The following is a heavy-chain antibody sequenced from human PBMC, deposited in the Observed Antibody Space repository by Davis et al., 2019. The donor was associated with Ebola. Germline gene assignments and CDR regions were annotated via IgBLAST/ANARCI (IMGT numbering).Heavy chain of an antibody. D-gene: IGHD3-22*01. J-gene: IGHJ4*02. Sequence: AASVKVSCKASGYTFTSYAMHWARQAPGQRLEWMGWINAGNGNTKYSQKFQGRVTITRDTSASTAYMELSSLRSEDTAVYYCASTSMYYYDSSGYYYVPPSFDYWGQGTLVTVSS. CDR3: ASTSMYYYDSSGYYYVPPSFDY. CDR2: INAGNGNT. V-gene: IGHV1-3*01. CDR1: GYTFTSYA.